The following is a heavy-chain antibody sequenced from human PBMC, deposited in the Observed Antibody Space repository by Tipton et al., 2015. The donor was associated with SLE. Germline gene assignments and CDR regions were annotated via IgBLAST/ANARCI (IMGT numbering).Heavy chain of an antibody. CDR3: TRESHATFDI. CDR1: GFSFNTYW. Sequence: YLRLSCAASGFSFNTYWMAWVRQAPGKGLEWVATMDLDGTEKFYVGSVKGRFTISRDNAKNSLYLQLNSLRAEDTAVYYCTRESHATFDIWGQGTMVIVSS. D-gene: IGHD2-2*01. J-gene: IGHJ3*02. V-gene: IGHV3-7*01. CDR2: MDLDGTEK.